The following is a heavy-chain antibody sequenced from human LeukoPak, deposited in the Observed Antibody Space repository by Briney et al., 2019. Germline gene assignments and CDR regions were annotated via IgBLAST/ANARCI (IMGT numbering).Heavy chain of an antibody. CDR2: ISYDGSNK. CDR3: ARVRPGSNYVDFDY. V-gene: IGHV3-33*05. Sequence: GRSLRLSCAASGFTFSSCGMHWVRQAPGKGLEWVAVISYDGSNKYYAGSVKGRFTISRDNPKSTLYLQMNSLRAEDTAVYYCARVRPGSNYVDFDYWGQGTLVTVSS. J-gene: IGHJ4*02. D-gene: IGHD4-11*01. CDR1: GFTFSSCG.